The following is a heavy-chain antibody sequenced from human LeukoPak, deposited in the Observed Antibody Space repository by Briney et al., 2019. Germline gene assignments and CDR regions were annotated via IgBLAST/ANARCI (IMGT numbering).Heavy chain of an antibody. V-gene: IGHV1-46*01. CDR3: ARDPPDSTIFGVPNRPGHLDY. D-gene: IGHD3-3*01. J-gene: IGHJ4*02. CDR1: GYTFISYY. Sequence: ASVKVSCKASGYTFISYYMHWVRQAPGQGLEWMGIINPSGGSTSYAQKFQGRVTMTRDTSTSTVYMELSSLRSEDTAVYYCARDPPDSTIFGVPNRPGHLDYWGQGTLVTVSS. CDR2: INPSGGST.